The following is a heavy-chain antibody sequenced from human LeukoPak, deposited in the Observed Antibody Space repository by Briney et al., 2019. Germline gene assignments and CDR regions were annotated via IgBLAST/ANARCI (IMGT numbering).Heavy chain of an antibody. CDR2: IYYSGST. CDR3: ASDLGYCSSTSCRYFDP. V-gene: IGHV4-59*12. Sequence: SESLSLTCTVSGGSLSGYYWNWIRQPPGKGLEWIGYIYYSGSTNYNPSLKSRVTISVDTSKNQFSLTLSSVTAADTAVYYCASDLGYCSSTSCRYFDPWGQGTLVTVSS. CDR1: GGSLSGYY. D-gene: IGHD2-2*01. J-gene: IGHJ5*02.